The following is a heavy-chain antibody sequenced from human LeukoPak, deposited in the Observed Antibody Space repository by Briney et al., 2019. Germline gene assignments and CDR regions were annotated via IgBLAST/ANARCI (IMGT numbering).Heavy chain of an antibody. V-gene: IGHV1-69*13. Sequence: ASVKVSCKVSGGTFSSYAISWVRQAPGQGLEWMGGIIPIFGTANYAQKLQDRVKITADESSSTAYMELISLRSEDTAVYYCARELTTGNGYAWGQGTLVTVSS. CDR2: IIPIFGTA. J-gene: IGHJ4*02. D-gene: IGHD5-12*01. CDR3: ARELTTGNGYA. CDR1: GGTFSSYA.